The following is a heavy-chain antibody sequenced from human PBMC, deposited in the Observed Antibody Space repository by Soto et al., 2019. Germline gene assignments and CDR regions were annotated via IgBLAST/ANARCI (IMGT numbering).Heavy chain of an antibody. CDR2: INSDGSST. Sequence: GGSLRLSCAASGFTFSSYWMHWVRQAPGKGLVWVSRINSDGSSTSYADTVKGRFTISRDNAKNTLYLQMNSLRAEDTSVYYCAKGLVAVVAAAIAGFDYWGQGTLVTVSS. CDR1: GFTFSSYW. D-gene: IGHD2-2*01. V-gene: IGHV3-74*01. CDR3: AKGLVAVVAAAIAGFDY. J-gene: IGHJ4*02.